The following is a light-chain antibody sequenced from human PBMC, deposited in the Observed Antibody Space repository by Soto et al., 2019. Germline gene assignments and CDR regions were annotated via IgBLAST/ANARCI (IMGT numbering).Light chain of an antibody. Sequence: IVLTQSPGTLSLSPGERATLSCRASQTVPSNSLAWYQQKPGQAPWLLISGASSRATGIPERFSGSGSGTDFTLTISRLEPEDFAVYYCRQYGSSGTFGQGTKVDIK. CDR3: RQYGSSGT. V-gene: IGKV3-20*01. CDR2: GAS. CDR1: QTVPSNS. J-gene: IGKJ1*01.